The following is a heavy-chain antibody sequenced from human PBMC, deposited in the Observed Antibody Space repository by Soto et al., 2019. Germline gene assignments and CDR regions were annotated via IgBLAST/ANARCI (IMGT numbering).Heavy chain of an antibody. CDR1: GFTFSNAW. CDR3: TTDIVDTAMVNGDY. D-gene: IGHD5-18*01. J-gene: IGHJ4*02. Sequence: EVQLVESGGGLVKPGGSLRLSCAASGFTFSNAWMSWVRQAPGKGLEWVGRIKSKTDGGTTDYAAPVKGRFTISRDDSKNTLYLQMNSLKTEDTAVYYCTTDIVDTAMVNGDYWGQGTLVTVSS. V-gene: IGHV3-15*01. CDR2: IKSKTDGGTT.